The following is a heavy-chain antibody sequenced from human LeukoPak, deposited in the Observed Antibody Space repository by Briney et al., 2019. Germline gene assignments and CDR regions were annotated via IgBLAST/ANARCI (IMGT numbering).Heavy chain of an antibody. CDR1: GFTFDDYA. V-gene: IGHV3-9*01. Sequence: GGSLRLSCAASGFTFDDYAMHWVRQAPGKGLEWVSGISWNSGSIGYADSVKGRFTISRDNAKNSLYLQMNSLRAEDTAVYYCARDNFRFLEWLPNYYYYMDVWGKGTTVTVSS. CDR3: ARDNFRFLEWLPNYYYYMDV. J-gene: IGHJ6*03. D-gene: IGHD3-3*01. CDR2: ISWNSGSI.